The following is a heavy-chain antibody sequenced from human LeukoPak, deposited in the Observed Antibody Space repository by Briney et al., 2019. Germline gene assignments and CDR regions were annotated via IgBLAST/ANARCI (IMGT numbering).Heavy chain of an antibody. J-gene: IGHJ4*02. CDR2: ISGSGGST. CDR3: ANEGYYYDSSGYSSGPFDY. Sequence: GGSLRLSCTVSGFTFSNYWMTWVRQAPGKGLEWVSAISGSGGSTYYADSVKGRFTISRDNSKNTLYLQMNSLRAEDTAVYYCANEGYYYDSSGYSSGPFDYWGQGTLVTVSS. D-gene: IGHD3-22*01. V-gene: IGHV3-23*01. CDR1: GFTFSNYW.